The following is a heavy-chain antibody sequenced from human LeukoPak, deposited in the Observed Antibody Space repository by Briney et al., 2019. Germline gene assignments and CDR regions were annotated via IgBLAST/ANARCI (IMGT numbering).Heavy chain of an antibody. CDR1: GFTFSSYG. CDR3: AKAADLYYMDV. CDR2: ISYDGSNK. V-gene: IGHV3-30*18. Sequence: PGGSLRLSCAASGFTFSSYGMHWVRQAPGKGLEWVAVISYDGSNKYYADSVKGRFTISRDNSKNTLYLQMNSLRAEDTAVYYCAKAADLYYMDVWGKGTTVTVSS. J-gene: IGHJ6*03.